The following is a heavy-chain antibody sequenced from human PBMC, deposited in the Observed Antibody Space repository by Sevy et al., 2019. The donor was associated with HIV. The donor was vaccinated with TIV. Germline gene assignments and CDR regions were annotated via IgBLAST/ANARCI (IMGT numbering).Heavy chain of an antibody. V-gene: IGHV1-18*01. Sequence: ASMKVSCKASGYTFTSYGISWVRQAPGQGLEWMGWISAYNGNTNYAQKLQGRVTMTTDTSTSTAYMELRSLRSDDTAVYYCARADIVVVVAAPLMDVWGKGTTVTVSS. CDR3: ARADIVVVVAAPLMDV. CDR2: ISAYNGNT. J-gene: IGHJ6*03. CDR1: GYTFTSYG. D-gene: IGHD2-15*01.